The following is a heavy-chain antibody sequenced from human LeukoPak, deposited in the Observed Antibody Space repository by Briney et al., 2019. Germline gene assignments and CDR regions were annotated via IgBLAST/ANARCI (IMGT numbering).Heavy chain of an antibody. V-gene: IGHV4-30-2*01. CDR2: IFHTGST. Sequence: SQTLSLTCAVSGGSISSGDYSWSWIRQPPGKGPEWMGYIFHTGSTYYNPSLKSRVTISLDMSTNQFSLRLSSVTAADTAVYYCARARRDCGGYRFDLWGQRPQVTVPA. J-gene: IGHJ4*02. D-gene: IGHD2-21*01. CDR1: GGSISSGDYS. CDR3: ARARRDCGGYRFDL.